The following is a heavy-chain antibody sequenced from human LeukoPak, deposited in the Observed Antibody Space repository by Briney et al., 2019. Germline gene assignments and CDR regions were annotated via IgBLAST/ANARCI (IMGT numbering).Heavy chain of an antibody. Sequence: SVKVSCKTSGYTFTSYYMHWVRQAPGQGLEWMGGIIPIFGTANYAQKFQGRVTITADKSTSTAYMELSSLRSEDTAVYYCARGVCTNGVCYTGYYYYMDVWGKGTTVTVSS. CDR3: ARGVCTNGVCYTGYYYYMDV. J-gene: IGHJ6*03. V-gene: IGHV1-69*06. CDR1: GYTFTSYY. CDR2: IIPIFGTA. D-gene: IGHD2-8*01.